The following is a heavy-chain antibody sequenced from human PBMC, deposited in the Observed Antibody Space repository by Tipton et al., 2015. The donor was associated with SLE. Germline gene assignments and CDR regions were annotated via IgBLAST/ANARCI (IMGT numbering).Heavy chain of an antibody. J-gene: IGHJ6*02. Sequence: TLSLTCTVSGGSISSGDYYWGWIRQSPGKGLEWIGSIYFTGSTYYTPSLKSRVTISVDTSKNQFSLKLSSVTAADTAVYYCARGYYDFWSGYYYYYYGMDVWGQGTTVTVSS. CDR3: ARGYYDFWSGYYYYYYGMDV. V-gene: IGHV4-39*01. CDR1: GGSISSGDYY. D-gene: IGHD3-3*01. CDR2: IYFTGST.